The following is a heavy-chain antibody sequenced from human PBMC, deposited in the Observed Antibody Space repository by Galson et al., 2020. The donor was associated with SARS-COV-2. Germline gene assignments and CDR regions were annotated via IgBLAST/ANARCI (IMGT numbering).Heavy chain of an antibody. V-gene: IGHV3-33*01. CDR1: GFTFSTYG. CDR2: IWYDGTNK. CDR3: ARVVRRSWALDY. Sequence: GGSLRLPCAASGFTFSTYGMHWVRQAPGKGLEWVAVIWYDGTNKYYADSVKGRFTISRDNSKNTLYLQMNSLRAEDTAVYYCARVVRRSWALDYWGQGTLVTVSS. D-gene: IGHD6-13*01. J-gene: IGHJ4*02.